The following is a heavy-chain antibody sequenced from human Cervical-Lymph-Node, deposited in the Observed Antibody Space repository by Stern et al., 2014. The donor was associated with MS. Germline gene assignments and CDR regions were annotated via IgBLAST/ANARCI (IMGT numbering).Heavy chain of an antibody. CDR3: ARDNGAMSGEGGMDV. CDR2: IGIAGDT. J-gene: IGHJ6*02. Sequence: EVQLVQSGGGLVQPGGSLRLSCAASGITLSSYDMHWVRQVMGKGLEWVSAIGIAGDTCYAGSVKGRFTISREIAKNSLFLQMNSLRAGDTAVYYCARDNGAMSGEGGMDVWGQGTTVVVSS. V-gene: IGHV3-13*01. CDR1: GITLSSYD. D-gene: IGHD1-26*01.